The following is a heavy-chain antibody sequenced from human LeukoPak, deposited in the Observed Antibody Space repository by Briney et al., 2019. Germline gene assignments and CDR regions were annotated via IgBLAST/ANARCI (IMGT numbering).Heavy chain of an antibody. CDR3: ARGVGFTFDY. CDR2: ISYDGSNK. D-gene: IGHD1-26*01. V-gene: IGHV3-30*01. J-gene: IGHJ4*02. CDR1: GLTFSSYA. Sequence: GGSLRLSCAASGLTFSSYAMHWVRQAPGKGLEWVAVISYDGSNKYYADSVKGRFTISRDNSKNTLYLQMNSLRAEDTAVYYCARGVGFTFDYWGQGTLVTVSS.